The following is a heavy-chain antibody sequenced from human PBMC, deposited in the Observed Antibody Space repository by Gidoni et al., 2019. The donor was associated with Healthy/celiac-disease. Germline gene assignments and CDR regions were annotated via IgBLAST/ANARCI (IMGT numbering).Heavy chain of an antibody. CDR2: IYYSGRT. CDR3: ARASGAPPRYCSGGSCYSIWFDP. V-gene: IGHV4-59*01. CDR1: GGSISSYY. D-gene: IGHD2-15*01. Sequence: QVQLQESGPGLVKPSETLSLTCTVSGGSISSYYWSWIRQPPGKGLEWIGYIYYSGRTHYNPSLKSRVTISVDTSKNQCSLKLSSVTAADTAVYYCARASGAPPRYCSGGSCYSIWFDPWGQGTLVTVSS. J-gene: IGHJ5*02.